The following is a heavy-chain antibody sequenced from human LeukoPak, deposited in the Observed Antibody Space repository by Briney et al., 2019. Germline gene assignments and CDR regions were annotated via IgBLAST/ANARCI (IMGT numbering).Heavy chain of an antibody. J-gene: IGHJ5*02. D-gene: IGHD3-10*01. CDR1: GYTFTSYG. CDR3: ARGRDIRGVNNWFDP. V-gene: IGHV1-18*01. Sequence: ASVKVSCKASGYTFTSYGISWVRQAPGQGLEWMGWISAYNGNTNYAQKFQGRVTMTRNTSISTAYMELSSLRSEDTAVYYCARGRDIRGVNNWFDPWGQGTLVTVSS. CDR2: ISAYNGNT.